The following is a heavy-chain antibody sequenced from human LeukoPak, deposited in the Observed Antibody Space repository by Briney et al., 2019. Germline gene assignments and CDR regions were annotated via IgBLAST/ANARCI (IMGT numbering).Heavy chain of an antibody. Sequence: SQTLSLTCAISGDSVSNNNGACNWVRQPPSRGREWLGRTYYRSQWYNDYARSVMSRISVDPDTSKNQFSLHLSSVTPDDTAVYYCAGGYAFDVWGQGTMVTVSS. J-gene: IGHJ3*01. CDR2: TYYRSQWYN. V-gene: IGHV6-1*01. CDR1: GDSVSNNNGA. CDR3: AGGYAFDV.